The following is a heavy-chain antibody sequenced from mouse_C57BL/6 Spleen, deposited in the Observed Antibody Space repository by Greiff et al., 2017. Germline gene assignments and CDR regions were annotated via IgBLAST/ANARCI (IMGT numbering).Heavy chain of an antibody. D-gene: IGHD3-3*01. CDR1: GYTFTSYW. J-gene: IGHJ4*01. CDR2: IDPSDSYT. V-gene: IGHV1-59*01. Sequence: VQLQQPGAELVRPGTSVKLSCKASGYTFTSYWMHWVKQRPGQGLEWIGVIDPSDSYTNYNQKFKGKATLTVDTSSSTAYMQLSSLTSEDSAVYYCARQGLRAMDYWGQGTSVTVSS. CDR3: ARQGLRAMDY.